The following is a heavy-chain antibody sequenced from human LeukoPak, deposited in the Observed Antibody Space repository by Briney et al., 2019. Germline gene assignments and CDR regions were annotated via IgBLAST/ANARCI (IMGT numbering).Heavy chain of an antibody. Sequence: GGSLRLSCVASGFSFSSYWMAWVRQAPGKGLEWVANIKYDGTHKFYADSVKGRFTITRDNAKNSLFLEMNSLRADDTAVYFCASSHDSSGNDWGQGTLVAVSS. J-gene: IGHJ4*02. D-gene: IGHD3-22*01. V-gene: IGHV3-7*01. CDR1: GFSFSSYW. CDR2: IKYDGTHK. CDR3: ASSHDSSGND.